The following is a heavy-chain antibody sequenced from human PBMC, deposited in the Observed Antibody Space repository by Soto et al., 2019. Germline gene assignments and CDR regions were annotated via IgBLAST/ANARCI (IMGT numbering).Heavy chain of an antibody. CDR3: ARGQRFSDWFDP. D-gene: IGHD3-3*01. CDR2: IDSGGST. J-gene: IGHJ5*02. V-gene: IGHV4-4*07. Sequence: SETLSLACALSGFTMNSYDGTWIRPPAGKGMEWIGRIDSGGSTKYNPSLQSRVTMSLDTSKNQFSLRLTSVTAADTAVYYCARGQRFSDWFDPWGQGTLVTVSS. CDR1: GFTMNSYD.